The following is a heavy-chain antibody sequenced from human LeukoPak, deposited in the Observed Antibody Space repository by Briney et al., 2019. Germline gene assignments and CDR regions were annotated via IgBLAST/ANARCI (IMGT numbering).Heavy chain of an antibody. D-gene: IGHD2-15*01. CDR2: ISASNGNT. J-gene: IGHJ6*03. Sequence: ASVKVSCKASGYTFTSYGISWVRQAPGQGLEWMGWISASNGNTNYAQKLQGRVTMTTDTSTSTAYMELRSLRSDDTAVYYCARASNYCSGGSCYPPFSYYYYYMDVWGKGTTVTVSS. CDR3: ARASNYCSGGSCYPPFSYYYYYMDV. V-gene: IGHV1-18*01. CDR1: GYTFTSYG.